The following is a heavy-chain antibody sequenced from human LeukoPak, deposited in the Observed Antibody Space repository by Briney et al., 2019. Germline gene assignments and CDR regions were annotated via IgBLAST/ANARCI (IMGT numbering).Heavy chain of an antibody. D-gene: IGHD6-13*01. CDR1: GFSFSSYS. CDR3: ARVSAAAGTHDY. Sequence: PGGSLRLSCAASGFSFSSYSMNWVRRAPGKGLEWVSYITSSSSTMYYADSVKGRFTISRDNAKNSLYLQMHSLRDEDTAVYYCARVSAAAGTHDYWGQGTLVTVSS. CDR2: ITSSSSTM. J-gene: IGHJ4*02. V-gene: IGHV3-48*02.